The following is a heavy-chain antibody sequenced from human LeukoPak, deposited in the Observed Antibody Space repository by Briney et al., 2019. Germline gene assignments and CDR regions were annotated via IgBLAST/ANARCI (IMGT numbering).Heavy chain of an antibody. Sequence: PGGSLRLSCAASGFVFKNYWMSWVRLAPGMGLECLSYISASRGITYYADSVKGRFTISRDNAKNSLYLQMNSLRAEDTAVYYCVRGSLASGVVVYYYYYLDVWGKGTTVTVSS. CDR1: GFVFKNYW. CDR3: VRGSLASGVVVYYYYYLDV. J-gene: IGHJ6*03. V-gene: IGHV3-48*01. D-gene: IGHD3-3*01. CDR2: ISASRGIT.